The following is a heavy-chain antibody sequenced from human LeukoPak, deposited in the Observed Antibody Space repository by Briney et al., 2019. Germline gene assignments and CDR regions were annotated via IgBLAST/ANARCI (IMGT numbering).Heavy chain of an antibody. CDR3: ARDGYDSSGYYGYYYYYMDV. V-gene: IGHV1-8*03. Sequence: ASVKVSCKASGYTFTSDDINWVRQATGQGLEWMGWMNPNSGNTGYAQKFQGRVTITRNTSISTAYMELSSLRSEDTAVYYCARDGYDSSGYYGYYYYYMDVWGKGTTVTVSS. D-gene: IGHD3-22*01. CDR1: GYTFTSDD. CDR2: MNPNSGNT. J-gene: IGHJ6*03.